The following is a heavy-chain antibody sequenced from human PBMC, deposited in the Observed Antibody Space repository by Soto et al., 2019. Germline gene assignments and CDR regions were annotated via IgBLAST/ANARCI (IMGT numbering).Heavy chain of an antibody. CDR1: GYTFISYY. CDR2: INPSGGSS. D-gene: IGHD3-22*01. V-gene: IGHV1-46*01. Sequence: ASVKVSCKASGYTFISYYIHWVRRAPGQGLEWMGIINPSGGSSSYAQKFQGRVTMTRDTATSTVYMELSSLSSEDTAVYYCAREGATHYFDSSGYFDRFWFDPWGQGTLVTVSS. J-gene: IGHJ5*02. CDR3: AREGATHYFDSSGYFDRFWFDP.